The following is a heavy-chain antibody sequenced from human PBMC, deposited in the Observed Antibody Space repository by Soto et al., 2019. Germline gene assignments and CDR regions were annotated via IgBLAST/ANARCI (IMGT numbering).Heavy chain of an antibody. D-gene: IGHD3-3*01. CDR2: IYWDDDK. V-gene: IGHV2-5*02. J-gene: IGHJ4*02. CDR3: AHRVLRTVFGLVTTTAIYFDF. CDR1: GCSLTTSGVG. Sequence: QITLNESGPTQVKPRQTLTLTCTFSGCSLTTSGVGVGWIRQSPGKAPEWLALIYWDDDKRYSPSLKSRLTITTDTSKNQVVLTMADLDPADTATYYCAHRVLRTVFGLVTTTAIYFDFWGQGTPVAVSS.